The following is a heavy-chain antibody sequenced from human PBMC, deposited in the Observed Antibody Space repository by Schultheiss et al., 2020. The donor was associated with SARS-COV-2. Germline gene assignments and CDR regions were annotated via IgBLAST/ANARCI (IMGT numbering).Heavy chain of an antibody. J-gene: IGHJ4*02. CDR1: GFTFDDYG. CDR3: ATDGVRYDFWTGFEN. V-gene: IGHV3-30*03. D-gene: IGHD3-3*01. Sequence: GGSLRLSCAASGFTFDDYGMSWVRQAPGKGLEWVAVISYDGSNKYYADSVKGRFTISRDNAKNTLYLQMNSLRAEDTAVYYCATDGVRYDFWTGFENWGQGTLVTVSS. CDR2: ISYDGSNK.